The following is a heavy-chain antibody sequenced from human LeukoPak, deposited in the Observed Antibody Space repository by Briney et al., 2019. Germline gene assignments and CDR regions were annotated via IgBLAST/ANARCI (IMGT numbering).Heavy chain of an antibody. Sequence: PSETLSLTCTVSGGSINSYYWSWVRQPPGKGLEWIGDIYYSGSTNYNPSLKSRVTISVDTSKTQSSLKLSSVTAADTAVYYCARGLLDGYTHPAAFDIWGQGTMVTVSS. CDR3: ARGLLDGYTHPAAFDI. CDR2: IYYSGST. D-gene: IGHD5-24*01. J-gene: IGHJ3*02. CDR1: GGSINSYY. V-gene: IGHV4-59*01.